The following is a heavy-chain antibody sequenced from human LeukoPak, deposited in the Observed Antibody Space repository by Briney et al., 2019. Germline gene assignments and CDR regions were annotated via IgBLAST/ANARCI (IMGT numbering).Heavy chain of an antibody. D-gene: IGHD3-10*01. CDR3: AREGEGHPPRITMVRANWFDP. Sequence: ASVKVSCKASGYTFTGYYMHWVRQAPGQGLEWMGWINPNSGGTNYAQKFQGRVTMTRDTSISTAYMELSRLRSDDTAVYYCAREGEGHPPRITMVRANWFDPWGQGTLVTVSS. CDR2: INPNSGGT. V-gene: IGHV1-2*02. J-gene: IGHJ5*02. CDR1: GYTFTGYY.